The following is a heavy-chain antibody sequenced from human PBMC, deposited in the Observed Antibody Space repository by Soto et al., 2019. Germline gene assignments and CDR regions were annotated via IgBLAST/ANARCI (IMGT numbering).Heavy chain of an antibody. D-gene: IGHD1-26*01. CDR3: ARGGGGSYYGFQH. Sequence: QVQLQESGPGLVKPSGTLSLPWAASGASTTSSTWGSWVRRPQGKGLGWMGEIYHSGSTNSNPSLKSRVTISVDKSKNQFSLKLSSVTAADTAVYYCARGGGGSYYGFQHWGQGTLVTVSS. CDR2: IYHSGST. J-gene: IGHJ1*01. V-gene: IGHV4-4*02. CDR1: GASTTSSTW.